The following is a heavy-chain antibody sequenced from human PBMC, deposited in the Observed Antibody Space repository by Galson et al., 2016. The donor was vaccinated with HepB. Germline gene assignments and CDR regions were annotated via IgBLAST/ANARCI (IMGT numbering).Heavy chain of an antibody. CDR2: IKQDGSEK. CDR1: GFTFSKYW. J-gene: IGHJ5*02. CDR3: VREDVGGFDP. V-gene: IGHV3-7*01. D-gene: IGHD3-16*01. Sequence: SLRLSCAASGFTFSKYWMSWVRQAPGKRLEWVANIKQDGSEKDYVDSVKGRFTISRDNAKNSLYLQMNSLRAEDTAVYYCVREDVGGFDPWSQGTLVTVSS.